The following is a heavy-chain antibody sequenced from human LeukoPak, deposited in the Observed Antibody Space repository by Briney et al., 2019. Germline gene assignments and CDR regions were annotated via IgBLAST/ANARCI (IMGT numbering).Heavy chain of an antibody. J-gene: IGHJ3*02. D-gene: IGHD2-15*01. CDR2: IYPGDSDT. V-gene: IGHV5-51*01. CDR1: GYSFTSYW. CDR3: ARSPTGEIVVVVAANPGPEEAFDI. Sequence: GESLKISCKGFGYSFTSYWIGWVRQMPGKGLEWMGIIYPGDSDTRYSPSIQGQVTISADKSISTAYLECSSLKASRTAMYYCARSPTGEIVVVVAANPGPEEAFDIWGQGTMVTVSS.